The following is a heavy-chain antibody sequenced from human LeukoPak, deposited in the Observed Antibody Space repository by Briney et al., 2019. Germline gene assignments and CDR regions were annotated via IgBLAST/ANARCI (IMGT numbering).Heavy chain of an antibody. CDR1: GYTFTSYG. Sequence: ASVKVSCKASGYTFTSYGISWVRQAPGQGLEWMGWISAYNGNTNYAQKLQGRVTMTTDTSTSTAYMELRSLRSDDTAVYYCARDPIVVVPYGMDVWGQGTLVTVSS. D-gene: IGHD2-2*01. J-gene: IGHJ6*02. CDR2: ISAYNGNT. V-gene: IGHV1-18*01. CDR3: ARDPIVVVPYGMDV.